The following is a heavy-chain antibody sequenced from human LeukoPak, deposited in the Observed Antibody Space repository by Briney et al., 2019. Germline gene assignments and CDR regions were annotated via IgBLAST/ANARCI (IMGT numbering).Heavy chain of an antibody. CDR1: GGSISSYY. CDR3: ARSLGANTWVGNWFDP. CDR2: IYYNGST. V-gene: IGHV4-59*08. Sequence: PSETLSLTCTVSGGSISSYYWSWIRQPPGKGLEWIGCIYYNGSTNYTPSLKSRVTISLDTSKNQFSLKLRSVTAADTAIYFCARSLGANTWVGNWFDPWARGTLATVPP. J-gene: IGHJ5*02. D-gene: IGHD3-10*01.